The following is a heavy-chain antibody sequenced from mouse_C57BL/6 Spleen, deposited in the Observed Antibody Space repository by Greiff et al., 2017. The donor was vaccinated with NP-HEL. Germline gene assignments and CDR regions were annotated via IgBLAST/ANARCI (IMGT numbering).Heavy chain of an antibody. CDR2: IWTGGGT. CDR3: ARIPLYDYDRGYYAMDY. D-gene: IGHD2-4*01. CDR1: GFSLTSYA. V-gene: IGHV2-9-1*01. Sequence: VQGVESGPGLVAPSQSLSITCTVSGFSLTSYAISWVRQPPGKGLEWLGVIWTGGGTNYNSALKSRLSISKDNSKSQVFLKMNSLQTDDTARYYCARIPLYDYDRGYYAMDYWGQGTSVTVSS. J-gene: IGHJ4*01.